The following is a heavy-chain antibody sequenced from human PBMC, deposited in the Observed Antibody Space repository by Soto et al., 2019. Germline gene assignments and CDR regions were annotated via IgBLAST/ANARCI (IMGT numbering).Heavy chain of an antibody. Sequence: GGSLRLSCAASGFIFDDYAMHWVRQAPGKGLQWVLGIIWNSGSIGYADSVKGRFTISRYNANNSLYLQMNSLRAEDTAFYYFASGRGYDILTGYYPYFDYWGQGALVTVSS. CDR3: ASGRGYDILTGYYPYFDY. D-gene: IGHD3-9*01. J-gene: IGHJ4*02. CDR1: GFIFDDYA. CDR2: IIWNSGSI. V-gene: IGHV3-9*01.